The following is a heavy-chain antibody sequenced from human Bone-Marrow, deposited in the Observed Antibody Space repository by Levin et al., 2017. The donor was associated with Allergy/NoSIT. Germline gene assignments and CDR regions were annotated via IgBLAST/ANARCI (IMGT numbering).Heavy chain of an antibody. V-gene: IGHV4-30-4*01. J-gene: IGHJ5*02. Sequence: SETLSLTCTVSGGSISSGDYYWSWIRQPPGKGLEWIGYIYYSGRTYYNPSLKSRVTISVDTSKNQFSLKLSSVTAADTAVYYCARASKERITMVRGVTGWFDPWGQGTLVTVSS. CDR3: ARASKERITMVRGVTGWFDP. CDR1: GGSISSGDYY. D-gene: IGHD3-10*01. CDR2: IYYSGRT.